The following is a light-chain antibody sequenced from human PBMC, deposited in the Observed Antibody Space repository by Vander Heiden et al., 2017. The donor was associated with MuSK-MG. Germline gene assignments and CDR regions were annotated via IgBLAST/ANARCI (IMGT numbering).Light chain of an antibody. CDR3: QAWNSSTVL. J-gene: IGLJ2*01. CDR2: QDS. CDR1: KLGDKY. Sequence: SYELTQPPSVSVSPGQTASITCSGHKLGDKYACWYQQKPGQSPVLCIYQDSKRPSGIPERFSGSNSGTTATLTISGTQAVDDSYYYSQAWNSSTVLIGGGTKLTVL. V-gene: IGLV3-1*01.